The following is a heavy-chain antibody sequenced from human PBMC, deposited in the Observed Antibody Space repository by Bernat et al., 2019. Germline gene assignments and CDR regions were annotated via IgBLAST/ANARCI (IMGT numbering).Heavy chain of an antibody. Sequence: EVQLVESGGGLVKPGGSLRLSCAVSDFTFSKTWMHWVRQAPGKGLEWVGRIKSKSDGETTDDAAPVKGRCSISRYDSKTTLYLQMSSLKTEDTAVYCCTTQSTTLDYWGQGTLVTVAP. CDR3: TTQSTTLDY. D-gene: IGHD1-1*01. CDR2: IKSKSDGETT. J-gene: IGHJ4*02. CDR1: DFTFSKTW. V-gene: IGHV3-15*07.